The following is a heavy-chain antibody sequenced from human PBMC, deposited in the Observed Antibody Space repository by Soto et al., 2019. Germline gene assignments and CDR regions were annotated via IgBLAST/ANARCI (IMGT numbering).Heavy chain of an antibody. Sequence: PSETLSLTCTVSGGSISSGGYYWSWIRQHPGKGLEWIGYIYYSGSTYYNPSLKSRVTISVDTSKNQFSLKLSSVTAADTAVYYCARESGAYCGGDCSGFDYWGQGTLVTVSS. D-gene: IGHD2-21*02. CDR3: ARESGAYCGGDCSGFDY. V-gene: IGHV4-31*03. CDR1: GGSISSGGYY. CDR2: IYYSGST. J-gene: IGHJ4*02.